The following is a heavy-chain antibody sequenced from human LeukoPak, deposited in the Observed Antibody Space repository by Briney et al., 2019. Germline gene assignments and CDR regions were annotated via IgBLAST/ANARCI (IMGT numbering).Heavy chain of an antibody. V-gene: IGHV1-18*01. CDR3: ARAPNWNDEKTFDY. CDR1: GSSFTSYG. CDR2: ISAYNGNT. D-gene: IGHD1-1*01. Sequence: GASVKVSCKASGSSFTSYGISWVRQAPGQRLEWLGWISAYNGNTNYAQKLQGRATMTTDTSTSTAYMELRSLRSDDTAVYYWARAPNWNDEKTFDYWGQGTLVTVSS. J-gene: IGHJ4*02.